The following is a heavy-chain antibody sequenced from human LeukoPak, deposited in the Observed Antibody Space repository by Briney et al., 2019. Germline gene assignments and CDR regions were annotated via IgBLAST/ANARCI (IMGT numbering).Heavy chain of an antibody. CDR2: IYYSGST. V-gene: IGHV4-59*11. Sequence: SETLSLTCTVSGGSISSHYWSWIRQPPGKGLERIGYIYYSGSTNYNPSLKSRVTISVDTSKNQFSLKLCSVTAADTAVYYCARTRRGYSYGYLYMDVWGKGTTVTVSS. D-gene: IGHD5-18*01. CDR3: ARTRRGYSYGYLYMDV. J-gene: IGHJ6*03. CDR1: GGSISSHY.